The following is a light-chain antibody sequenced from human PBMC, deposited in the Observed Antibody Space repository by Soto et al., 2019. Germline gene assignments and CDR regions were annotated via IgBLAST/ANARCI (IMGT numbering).Light chain of an antibody. CDR2: DVS. V-gene: IGKV1-13*02. Sequence: AIQLTQSPSSLSASVGDRVTITRRASQDIRGALAWYQQKPGKAPKILIYDVSTLESGVPSRFSGSSSGTDLTLTISSLQPVDFATYYCQQFNRYPITFGQGTRLEIK. CDR3: QQFNRYPIT. J-gene: IGKJ5*01. CDR1: QDIRGA.